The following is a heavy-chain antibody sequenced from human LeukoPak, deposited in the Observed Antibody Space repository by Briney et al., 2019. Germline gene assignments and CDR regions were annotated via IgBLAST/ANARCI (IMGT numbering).Heavy chain of an antibody. CDR1: GFTFRNYG. CDR2: VKNRGDGMAT. CDR3: TTEYFGGFEY. D-gene: IGHD3-16*01. J-gene: IGHJ4*02. V-gene: IGHV3-15*07. Sequence: GTSLRLSCAASGFTFRNYGMHWVRQAPGKGLEWVGRVKNRGDGMATDYAAPVKGRFIISRDDSKKTVYLQMDSLKTEDTAVYFCTTEYFGGFEYWGQGTLVTVSS.